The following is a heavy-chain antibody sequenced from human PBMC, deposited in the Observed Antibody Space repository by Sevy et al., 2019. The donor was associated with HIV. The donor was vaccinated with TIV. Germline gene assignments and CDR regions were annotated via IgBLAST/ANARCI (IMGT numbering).Heavy chain of an antibody. CDR3: ARGFDTPRGFDP. V-gene: IGHV4-4*02. D-gene: IGHD3-10*01. CDR1: GGSISSSNW. J-gene: IGHJ5*02. CDR2: IYRSGST. Sequence: SETLSLTCGVSGGSISSSNWWHWVRQPPGKGVEWIGEIYRSGSTNYNPSLKSRVTISVDNSKNQFSLQLNSVTAADTAVYYCARGFDTPRGFDPWGQRTLVTVSS.